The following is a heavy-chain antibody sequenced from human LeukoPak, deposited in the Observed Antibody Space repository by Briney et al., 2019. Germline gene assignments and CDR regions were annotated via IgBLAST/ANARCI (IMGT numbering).Heavy chain of an antibody. CDR1: GFTFSSHS. J-gene: IGHJ4*02. V-gene: IGHV3-48*01. D-gene: IGHD3-22*01. Sequence: GGSLRLSCAASGFTFSSHSMNWVRQAPGKGLEWVSYISSSSSTIYYADSVKGRFTIFRDNAKNSLYLQMNSLRAEDTAVYYCARGAYYYEDWGQGTLVTVSS. CDR2: ISSSSSTI. CDR3: ARGAYYYED.